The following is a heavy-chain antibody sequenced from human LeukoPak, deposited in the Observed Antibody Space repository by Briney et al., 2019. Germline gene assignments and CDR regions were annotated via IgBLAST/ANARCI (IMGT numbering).Heavy chain of an antibody. CDR3: TDETGTSNY. Sequence: PGGSLRLSCAASGFTVSSDYMGWVRQAPEKGLEWVSLISSGGSTYYADSLKGRFTISRDNSKNTLYLQMNSLRAEDTAVYYCTDETGTSNYWGQGTLVTVSS. J-gene: IGHJ4*02. V-gene: IGHV3-53*01. CDR1: GFTVSSDY. D-gene: IGHD1-7*01. CDR2: ISSGGST.